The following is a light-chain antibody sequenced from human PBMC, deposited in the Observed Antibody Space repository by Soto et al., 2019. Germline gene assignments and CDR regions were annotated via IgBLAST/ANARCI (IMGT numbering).Light chain of an antibody. CDR2: GNT. Sequence: QSVLTQPPSASGTPGQTVTISCSGSSSNIGSNAVHWYQQVPGTAPKLLIYGNTNRPSGVPGRFSGSKSGTSASLVITGLQAEDEADYYCQSYENSRTGFYVFGTGTKVTVL. J-gene: IGLJ1*01. CDR1: SSNIGSNA. V-gene: IGLV1-40*01. CDR3: QSYENSRTGFYV.